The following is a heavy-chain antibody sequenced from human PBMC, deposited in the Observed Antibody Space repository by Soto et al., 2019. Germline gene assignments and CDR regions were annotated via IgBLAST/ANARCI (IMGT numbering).Heavy chain of an antibody. D-gene: IGHD5-12*01. Sequence: LQAPGKGLEWVANVKQDGGEKNYVDSVRGRFTISRDNTKNSRYLQMDSLRVEDTALYYCASGGGSSFDHAGQGTLVTVAS. CDR3: ASGGGSSFDH. J-gene: IGHJ4*02. CDR2: VKQDGGEK. V-gene: IGHV3-7*01.